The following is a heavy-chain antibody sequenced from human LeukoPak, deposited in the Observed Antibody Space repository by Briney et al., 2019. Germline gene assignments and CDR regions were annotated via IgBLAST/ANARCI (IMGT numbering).Heavy chain of an antibody. CDR2: IIPIFGTA. CDR3: AKSRDGYNYFDY. Sequence: VASVNVSCKVSGYTLTELSMHWVRQAPGQGLEWMGGIIPIFGTANYAQKFQGRVTITADESTSTAYMELSSLRSEDTAVYYCAKSRDGYNYFDYWGQGTLVTVSS. J-gene: IGHJ4*02. D-gene: IGHD5-24*01. CDR1: GYTLTELS. V-gene: IGHV1-69*13.